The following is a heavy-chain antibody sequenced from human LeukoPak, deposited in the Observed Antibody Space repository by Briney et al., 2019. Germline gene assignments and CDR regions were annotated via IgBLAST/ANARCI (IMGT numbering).Heavy chain of an antibody. J-gene: IGHJ4*02. CDR2: INTDGSST. CDR1: GFTFSSYW. CDR3: AKVRPPGSYYNLAIEY. D-gene: IGHD3-10*01. Sequence: GGSLRLSCAASGFTFSSYWMHWVRQAPGKGLVWVSRINTDGSSTSYADSVKGRFTISRDNARNTLYLQMNSLRVEDTALYYCAKVRPPGSYYNLAIEYWGQGTLFTVSS. V-gene: IGHV3-74*01.